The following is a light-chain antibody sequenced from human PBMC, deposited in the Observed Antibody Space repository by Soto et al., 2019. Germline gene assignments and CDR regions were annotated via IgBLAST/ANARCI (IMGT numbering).Light chain of an antibody. CDR2: DVT. J-gene: IGLJ1*01. CDR3: NSYAGSYTLYV. V-gene: IGLV2-11*03. Sequence: GSPGQSVAISCAGTSSDVGGYNYVSWYQQHPGKAPKLMIYDVTKRPSGVPDRFSGSKSGNTASLTISGLQAEDEADYYCNSYAGSYTLYVFGTGTKVT. CDR1: SSDVGGYNY.